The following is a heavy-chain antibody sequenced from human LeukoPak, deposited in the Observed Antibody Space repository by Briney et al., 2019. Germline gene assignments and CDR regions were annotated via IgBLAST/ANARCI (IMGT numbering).Heavy chain of an antibody. V-gene: IGHV3-30*02. CDR2: IRDDGSNK. CDR3: AKDNGDYALYFQH. D-gene: IGHD4-17*01. CDR1: GFTFSSYG. J-gene: IGHJ1*01. Sequence: GGSLRLSCAASGFTFSSYGMHWVRQAPGKGLEWVAFIRDDGSNKYYADSVKGRFTISRDNSKNTLYLQMNSLRAEDTAVYYCAKDNGDYALYFQHWGQGTLVTVSS.